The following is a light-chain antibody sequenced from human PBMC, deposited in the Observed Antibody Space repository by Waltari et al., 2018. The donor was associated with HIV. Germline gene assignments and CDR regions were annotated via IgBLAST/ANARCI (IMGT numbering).Light chain of an antibody. CDR2: SNN. V-gene: IGLV1-44*01. Sequence: QSVLTQPPSASGTPGQRVTSYCSGSSTNIGSKAVNWYQQLPGTAPNLLIYSNNQRPSGVPDRFSGSKSGTSASLAISGLQSEDEADYYCASWDDSLNGYVFGTGTKVTVL. CDR1: STNIGSKA. J-gene: IGLJ1*01. CDR3: ASWDDSLNGYV.